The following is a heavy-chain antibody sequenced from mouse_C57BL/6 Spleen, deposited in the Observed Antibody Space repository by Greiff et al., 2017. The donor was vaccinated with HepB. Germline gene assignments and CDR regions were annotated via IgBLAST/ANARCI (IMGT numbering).Heavy chain of an antibody. CDR1: GYTFTDYY. Sequence: QVQLKQSGAELVRPGASVKLSCKASGYTFTDYYINWVKQRPGQGLEWIARIYPGSGNTYYNEKFKGKATLTAEKSSSTAYMQLSSLTSEDSAVYFCARSFYYSKPFYAMDYWGQGTSVTVSS. CDR2: IYPGSGNT. D-gene: IGHD2-5*01. J-gene: IGHJ4*01. CDR3: ARSFYYSKPFYAMDY. V-gene: IGHV1-76*01.